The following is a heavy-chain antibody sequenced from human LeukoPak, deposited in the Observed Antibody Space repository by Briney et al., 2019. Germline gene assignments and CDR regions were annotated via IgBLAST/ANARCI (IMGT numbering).Heavy chain of an antibody. CDR1: GFTVSNNF. D-gene: IGHD6-19*01. J-gene: IGHJ4*02. CDR3: ASWPGGWYGEDS. CDR2: IYGGGST. Sequence: GGSLILSCAASGFTVSNNFMSWVRQAPGKGLEWVSVIYGGGSTYYADSVKGRFIISRDTFKNTLYLQMNSLRAEDTAVYYCASWPGGWYGEDSWGQGTLVTVSS. V-gene: IGHV3-53*01.